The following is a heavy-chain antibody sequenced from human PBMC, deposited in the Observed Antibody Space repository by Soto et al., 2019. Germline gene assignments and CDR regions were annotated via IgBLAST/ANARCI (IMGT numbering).Heavy chain of an antibody. CDR1: GGTFSSYA. Sequence: SVKVSCKASGGTFSSYAISWVRQAPGQGPEWMGGIIPIFGTANYAQKFQGRVTITADESTSTAYMELSSLRSEDTAVYYCARKLVVINLAKTRARGAFDIWGQGTMVTVSS. V-gene: IGHV1-69*13. CDR3: ARKLVVINLAKTRARGAFDI. J-gene: IGHJ3*02. CDR2: IIPIFGTA. D-gene: IGHD3-22*01.